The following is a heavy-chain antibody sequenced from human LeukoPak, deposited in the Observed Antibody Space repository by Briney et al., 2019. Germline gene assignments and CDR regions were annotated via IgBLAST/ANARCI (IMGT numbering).Heavy chain of an antibody. CDR1: GGSISSSSYY. CDR2: IYYSGST. D-gene: IGHD6-13*01. V-gene: IGHV4-39*01. CDR3: ARHSRIAAAGRAFNWFDP. J-gene: IGHJ5*02. Sequence: NPSETLSLTCTVSGGSISSSSYYWGWIRQPPGKGLEWIGSIYYSGSTYYNPSLKSRVTISVDTSKNQFSLKLSSVTAADTAVYYCARHSRIAAAGRAFNWFDPWGQGTLVTVSS.